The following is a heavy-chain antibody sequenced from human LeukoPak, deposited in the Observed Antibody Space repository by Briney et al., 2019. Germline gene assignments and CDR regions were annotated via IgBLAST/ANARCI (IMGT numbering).Heavy chain of an antibody. CDR3: ARDRWLQLGLFFDY. D-gene: IGHD5-24*01. CDR1: GFTFSDYG. Sequence: PGGSLRLSCAASGFTFSDYGLNWVRQAPGKGLEWVSYIGSSGKTIYYADSVKGRFTISRDNAKNSLYLQMNSLRAEDTAVYFCARDRWLQLGLFFDYWGQGTLVTVSS. J-gene: IGHJ4*02. V-gene: IGHV3-48*01. CDR2: IGSSGKTI.